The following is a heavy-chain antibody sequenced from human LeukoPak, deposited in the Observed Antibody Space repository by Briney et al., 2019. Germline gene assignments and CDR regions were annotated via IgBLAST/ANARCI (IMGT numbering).Heavy chain of an antibody. CDR2: IYYSGST. Sequence: PSETLSLTCTVSGGSISSSSYYWGWIRQPPGKGLEWIGSIYYSGSTYYNPSLKSRVTISVDTSKNQFSLKLSSVTAADTAVYYCARAYSSSRPNFDYWGQGTLVTVSS. CDR1: GGSISSSSYY. J-gene: IGHJ4*02. V-gene: IGHV4-39*07. CDR3: ARAYSSSRPNFDY. D-gene: IGHD6-13*01.